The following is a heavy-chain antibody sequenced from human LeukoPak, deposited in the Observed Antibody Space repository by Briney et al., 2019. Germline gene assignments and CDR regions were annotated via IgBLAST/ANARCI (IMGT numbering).Heavy chain of an antibody. Sequence: PSETLSLTCTVSGGSISSYYWSWIRQPAGKGLEWIGRIYTSGSTNYNPSLKSRLTISVDTSKNQFSLKLSSMTAADTAVYYCARSRGLAGAATVIDYWGQGTLVTVSS. V-gene: IGHV4-4*07. CDR1: GGSISSYY. CDR3: ARSRGLAGAATVIDY. D-gene: IGHD6-25*01. CDR2: IYTSGST. J-gene: IGHJ4*02.